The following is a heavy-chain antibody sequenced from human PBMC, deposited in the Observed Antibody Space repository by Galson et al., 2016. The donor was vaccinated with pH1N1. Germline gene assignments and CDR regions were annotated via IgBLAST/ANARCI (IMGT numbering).Heavy chain of an antibody. V-gene: IGHV3-48*04. CDR1: GFTFSSWH. J-gene: IGHJ3*01. Sequence: SLRLSCAASGFTFSSWHMDWVRQAPGEGLEWISFITYTSATIYYADSVKGRSTVSRDNAKNSLYLQMDSLRVEDTAVYYCARPGNFDGDRRGAFDLWGQGTMVTVSP. CDR2: ITYTSATI. CDR3: ARPGNFDGDRRGAFDL. D-gene: IGHD2-21*02.